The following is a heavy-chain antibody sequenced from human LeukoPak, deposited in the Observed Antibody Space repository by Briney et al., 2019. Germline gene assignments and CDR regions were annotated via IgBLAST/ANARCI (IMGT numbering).Heavy chain of an antibody. Sequence: ASVKVSCKASGYTFTSYGISWVRQAPGQGLEWMGWISAYNGNTNYAQKLQGRVTMTTDTSTGTAYMELRSLRSDDTAVYYCARGWVGYDILTGYPLDLDYWGQGTLVTVSS. V-gene: IGHV1-18*01. CDR1: GYTFTSYG. J-gene: IGHJ4*02. CDR3: ARGWVGYDILTGYPLDLDY. CDR2: ISAYNGNT. D-gene: IGHD3-9*01.